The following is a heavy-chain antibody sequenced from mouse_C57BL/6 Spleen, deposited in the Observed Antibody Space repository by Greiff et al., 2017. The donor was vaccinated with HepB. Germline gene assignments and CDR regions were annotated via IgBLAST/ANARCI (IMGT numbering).Heavy chain of an antibody. CDR3: VCFYEGWFAY. Sequence: DVQLQESGPGLVKPSQSLSLTCSVTGYSITSGYYWNWIRQFPGNKLEWMGYISYDGSNNSNPSLKNRISITRDTSKNQFFLKLNSVTTEDTATYYCVCFYEGWFAYWGQGTLVTVSA. V-gene: IGHV3-6*01. CDR1: GYSITSGYY. CDR2: ISYDGSN. D-gene: IGHD2-12*01. J-gene: IGHJ3*01.